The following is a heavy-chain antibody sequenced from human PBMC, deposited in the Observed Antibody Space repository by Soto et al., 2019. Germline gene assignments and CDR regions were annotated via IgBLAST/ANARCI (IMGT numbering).Heavy chain of an antibody. CDR2: LIPVFQTG. CDR1: GGTFNTFS. J-gene: IGHJ4*02. Sequence: QVQLVQSGAEVKKPGSSVKVSCKASGGTFNTFSISWVRQAPGQGLEWVGSLIPVFQTGDYSEKFQDRVTLAADESSGTAYMELRSLRSEDTAVYYCAVRIPAEGTFDFWGQGTPITVSS. V-gene: IGHV1-69*18. D-gene: IGHD6-13*01. CDR3: AVRIPAEGTFDF.